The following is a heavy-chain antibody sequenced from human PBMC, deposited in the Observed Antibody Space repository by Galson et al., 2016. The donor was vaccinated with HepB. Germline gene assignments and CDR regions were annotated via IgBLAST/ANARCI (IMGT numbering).Heavy chain of an antibody. V-gene: IGHV1-8*01. J-gene: IGHJ4*02. CDR1: GYTFTNYD. D-gene: IGHD1-7*01. Sequence: SVKVSCKASGYTFTNYDINWVRQATGQGLEWMGWMGANKGDTGYAQKFQGRVTMTRDTSINTAYMELSSLSSEDTAIYYCARNTPYTGTFDSWGQGTRVTVSS. CDR2: MGANKGDT. CDR3: ARNTPYTGTFDS.